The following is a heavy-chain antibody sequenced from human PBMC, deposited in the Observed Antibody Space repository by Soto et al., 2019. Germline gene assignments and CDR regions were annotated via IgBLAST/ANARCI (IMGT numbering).Heavy chain of an antibody. V-gene: IGHV3-23*01. CDR3: AKENGYSSSWFEFDY. J-gene: IGHJ4*02. D-gene: IGHD6-13*01. CDR2: ISGSGGST. CDR1: GFTFSSYA. Sequence: EVQLLESGGGLVQPGGSLRLSCAASGFTFSSYAMSWGRQAPGKGLEWVSAISGSGGSTYYADSVKGRFTISRDNSMNTQYLQMNRLRAEATAVYYCAKENGYSSSWFEFDYWGQGTLVTVSS.